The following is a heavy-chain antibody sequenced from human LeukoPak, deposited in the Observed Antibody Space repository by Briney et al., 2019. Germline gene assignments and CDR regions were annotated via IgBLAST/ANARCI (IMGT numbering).Heavy chain of an antibody. CDR3: PRDLRQNTYYYDSSSDGGPDSFDP. D-gene: IGHD3-22*01. CDR2: IIPICGTA. V-gene: IGHV1-69*05. Sequence: ASVKVSCKASGDTFSSYAISWVRQAPGQGLEWMGGIIPICGTANYAQKFQGRVTITTDESTSTAYMELSSLRSEDTAVYYCPRDLRQNTYYYDSSSDGGPDSFDPWGQGTLVTVPS. CDR1: GDTFSSYA. J-gene: IGHJ5*02.